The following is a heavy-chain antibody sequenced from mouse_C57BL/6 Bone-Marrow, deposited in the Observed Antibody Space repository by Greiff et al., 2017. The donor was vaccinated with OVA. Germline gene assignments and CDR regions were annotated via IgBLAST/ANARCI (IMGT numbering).Heavy chain of an antibody. CDR3: AREGSNWVYAMDY. Sequence: VQLQESGGGLVKPGGSLKLSCAASGFTFSDYGMHWVRQAPEKGLEWVAYISSGSSTIYYADTVKGRFTISRDNAKNTLFLQMTSLRSEDTAMYYCAREGSNWVYAMDYWGQGTSVTVSS. D-gene: IGHD4-1*01. CDR1: GFTFSDYG. J-gene: IGHJ4*01. CDR2: ISSGSSTI. V-gene: IGHV5-17*01.